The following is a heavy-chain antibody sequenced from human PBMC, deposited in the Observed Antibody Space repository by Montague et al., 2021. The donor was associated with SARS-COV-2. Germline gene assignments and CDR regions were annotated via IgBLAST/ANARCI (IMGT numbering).Heavy chain of an antibody. D-gene: IGHD3-10*01. V-gene: IGHV4-4*07. Sequence: SETLSLTCSVSGDSITNHYWSWIRQPAGKGLEWIGRMHFTGKTNFSPFFSSRLTMSADTSKKQFSLKLTSVTAADTAIYFCARDRVDFGAGRQGTIDFWGQGTLVTVSS. CDR3: ARDRVDFGAGRQGTIDF. CDR2: MHFTGKT. J-gene: IGHJ4*02. CDR1: GDSITNHY.